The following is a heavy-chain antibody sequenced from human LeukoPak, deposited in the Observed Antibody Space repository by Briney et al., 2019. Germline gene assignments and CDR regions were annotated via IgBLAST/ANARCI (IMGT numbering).Heavy chain of an antibody. V-gene: IGHV3-23*01. J-gene: IGHJ4*02. CDR1: GFTFSSYA. CDR2: ISGSGGST. D-gene: IGHD6-13*01. CDR3: AKDSSSSWYTPYYFDY. Sequence: GGSLRLPCAASGFTFSSYAMSWVRQAPGKGLEWVSAISGSGGSTYYADSVKGRFTISRDNSKNTLYLQMNSLRAEDTAVYYCAKDSSSSWYTPYYFDYWGQGTLVTVSS.